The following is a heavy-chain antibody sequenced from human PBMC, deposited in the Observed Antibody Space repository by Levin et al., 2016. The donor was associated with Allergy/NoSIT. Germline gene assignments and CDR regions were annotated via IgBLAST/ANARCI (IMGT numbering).Heavy chain of an antibody. J-gene: IGHJ6*02. CDR2: INPNSGGT. V-gene: IGHV1-2*02. Sequence: WVRQAPGQGLEWMGWINPNSGGTNYAQKFQGRVTMTRDTSISTAYMELSRLRSDDTAVYYCARERGGDCGGDCSFAVYYYGMDVWGQGTTVTVSS. D-gene: IGHD2-21*01. CDR3: ARERGGDCGGDCSFAVYYYGMDV.